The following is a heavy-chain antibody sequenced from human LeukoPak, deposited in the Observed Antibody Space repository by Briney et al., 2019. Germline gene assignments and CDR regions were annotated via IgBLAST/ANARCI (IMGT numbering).Heavy chain of an antibody. V-gene: IGHV1-2*02. Sequence: GASVKVTCKASGYTFTGYYTHWVRQAPGQGLEWMGWINPNSGGTNYAQKFQGRVTMTRDTSISTAYMELSRLRSDDTAVYCCARASSWSYGRFDPWGQGTLVTVSS. J-gene: IGHJ5*02. D-gene: IGHD5-18*01. CDR1: GYTFTGYY. CDR3: ARASSWSYGRFDP. CDR2: INPNSGGT.